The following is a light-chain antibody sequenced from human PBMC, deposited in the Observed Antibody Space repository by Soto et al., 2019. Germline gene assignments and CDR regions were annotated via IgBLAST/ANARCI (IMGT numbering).Light chain of an antibody. CDR2: DTS. V-gene: IGKV3-20*01. J-gene: IGKJ4*01. CDR1: QSVSSY. CDR3: PQYGSSPLT. Sequence: EIVVTQSAAALSLSPGERATLSCRASQSVSSYLAWYQQKPGQAPRLLIYDTSNRATGIPARFSGSGSATDFTLTISRLEPEDFAVYYCPQYGSSPLTFGGGTKVGI.